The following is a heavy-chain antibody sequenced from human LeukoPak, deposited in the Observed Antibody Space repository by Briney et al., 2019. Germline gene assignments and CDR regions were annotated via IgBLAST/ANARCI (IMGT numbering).Heavy chain of an antibody. V-gene: IGHV3-30*04. CDR3: ASLDGSGQFDY. CDR2: ISYDGSNK. J-gene: IGHJ4*02. CDR1: GFTFSSYA. Sequence: PGGSLRPSCAASGFTFSSYAMHWVRQAPGKGLEWVAVISYDGSNKYYADSVKGRFTISRDNSKNTLYLQMNSLRAEDTAVYYCASLDGSGQFDYWGQGTLVTVSS. D-gene: IGHD3-10*01.